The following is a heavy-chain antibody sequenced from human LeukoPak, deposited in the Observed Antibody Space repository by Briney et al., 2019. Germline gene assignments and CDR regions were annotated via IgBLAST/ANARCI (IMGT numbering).Heavy chain of an antibody. Sequence: ASVKVSCKASGYPFTGYYLHWVRQAPGQGLEWMGWINPDSGGTDYEQKFQGRVTVTRDTSISTAYMELSRQRSDDTAVYYCARASGYDFGTDFDYWGRGTLVTVSS. J-gene: IGHJ4*02. CDR2: INPDSGGT. CDR3: ARASGYDFGTDFDY. D-gene: IGHD5-12*01. CDR1: GYPFTGYY. V-gene: IGHV1-2*02.